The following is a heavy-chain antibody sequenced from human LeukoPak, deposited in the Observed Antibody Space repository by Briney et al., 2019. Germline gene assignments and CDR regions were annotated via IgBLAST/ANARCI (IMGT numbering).Heavy chain of an antibody. J-gene: IGHJ4*02. Sequence: GGSLRLSCAASGFTFSSYGMHWVRQAPGKGLEWVAFMRYDGSNRNYADSVKGRFTISRDNAKNSLYLQMNSLRAEDTAVYYCARDLSPSRYYDSSGYYGYWGQGTLVTVSS. V-gene: IGHV3-30*02. D-gene: IGHD3-22*01. CDR3: ARDLSPSRYYDSSGYYGY. CDR2: MRYDGSNR. CDR1: GFTFSSYG.